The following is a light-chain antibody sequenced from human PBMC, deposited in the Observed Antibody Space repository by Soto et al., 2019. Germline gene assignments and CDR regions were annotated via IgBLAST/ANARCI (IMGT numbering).Light chain of an antibody. Sequence: EIVLTQSPGTLSLSPGERATLSCRASQSVNSNYLAWYQQKPGQAPSLLMYAAATRATGIPDRFSASGSGTAFTLTISRLDPADFAVYYCQQYGYSPFTFGQGTKLEIK. CDR3: QQYGYSPFT. V-gene: IGKV3-20*01. CDR1: QSVNSNY. CDR2: AAA. J-gene: IGKJ2*01.